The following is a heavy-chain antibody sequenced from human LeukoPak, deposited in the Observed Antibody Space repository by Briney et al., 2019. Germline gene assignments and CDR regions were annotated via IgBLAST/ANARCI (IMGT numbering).Heavy chain of an antibody. CDR1: GGSTSSSNYY. V-gene: IGHV4-39*01. J-gene: IGHJ4*02. D-gene: IGHD3-3*01. Sequence: SETLSLTCTVSGGSTSSSNYYWGWIRQPPGTGLEWIGGIHYSGNTYYNPSLKSRVTISIDTSKNQFSLKLSSVTAADTAVYYCARLGAGPTYYDFWSGYSSFYFDYWGQGTLVTVSS. CDR3: ARLGAGPTYYDFWSGYSSFYFDY. CDR2: IHYSGNT.